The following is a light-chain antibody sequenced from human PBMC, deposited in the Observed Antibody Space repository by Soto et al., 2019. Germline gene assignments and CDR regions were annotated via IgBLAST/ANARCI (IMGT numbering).Light chain of an antibody. CDR3: PQYGSSPLT. J-gene: IGKJ1*01. V-gene: IGKV3-20*01. CDR1: QSVTSTY. Sequence: EIVLTQSPGTLSLSPGERATLSCRASQSVTSTYLACYQQNPGQAPRLLIYGASNRATGIPDRFSGSGSGTDFTLTISQLEPEDFEVYYCPQYGSSPLTFGQGTKVEIK. CDR2: GAS.